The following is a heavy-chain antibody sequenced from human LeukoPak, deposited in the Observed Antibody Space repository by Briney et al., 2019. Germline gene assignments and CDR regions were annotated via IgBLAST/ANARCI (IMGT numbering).Heavy chain of an antibody. Sequence: PSETLSLTCTVSGGSVSSYCWSWIRQPAGKGLEWIRRIYTSGSTNNNPSLKSRVTMSVDTSKNQFSLKLSSVTAADMAVYYCAKFYDFWSGYFDFWGQGTLVTVSS. CDR3: AKFYDFWSGYFDF. D-gene: IGHD3-3*01. J-gene: IGHJ4*02. CDR2: IYTSGST. V-gene: IGHV4-4*07. CDR1: GGSVSSYC.